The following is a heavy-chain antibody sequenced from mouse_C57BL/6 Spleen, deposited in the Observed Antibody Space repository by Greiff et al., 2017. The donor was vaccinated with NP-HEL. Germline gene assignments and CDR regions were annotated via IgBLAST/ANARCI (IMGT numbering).Heavy chain of an antibody. CDR2: ISSGSSTI. J-gene: IGHJ4*01. CDR1: GFTFSDYG. CDR3: ARDYDYDVAMDY. V-gene: IGHV5-17*01. D-gene: IGHD2-4*01. Sequence: EVKLQESGGGLVKPGGSLKLSCAASGFTFSDYGMHWVRQAPEKGLEWVAYISSGSSTIYYADTVKGRFTISRDNAKNTLFLQMTSLRSEDTAMYYCARDYDYDVAMDYWGQGTSVTVSS.